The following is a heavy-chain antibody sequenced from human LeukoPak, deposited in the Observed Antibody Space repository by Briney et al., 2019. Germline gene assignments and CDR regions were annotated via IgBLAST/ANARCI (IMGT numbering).Heavy chain of an antibody. D-gene: IGHD3-22*01. CDR2: IYYSGST. V-gene: IGHV4-31*03. Sequence: SETLSLTCTVSGGLISSGGYYWSWIRQHPGKGLEWIGYIYYSGSTYYNPSLKSRVTISVDTSKNQFSLKLSSVTAADTAVYYCARNDSSGILDYWGQGTLVTVSS. CDR1: GGLISSGGYY. CDR3: ARNDSSGILDY. J-gene: IGHJ4*02.